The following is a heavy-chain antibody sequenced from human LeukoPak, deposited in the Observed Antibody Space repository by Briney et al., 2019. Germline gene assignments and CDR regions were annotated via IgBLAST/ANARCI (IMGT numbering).Heavy chain of an antibody. CDR1: GFTFSSYA. V-gene: IGHV3-21*01. D-gene: IGHD3-22*01. J-gene: IGHJ4*02. Sequence: GGSLRLSCAASGFTFSSYAMNWVRQTPGKGLEWVSSISRGSDHIFYADSMKGRFTISRDNAKNSLYLQMNSLGAEDTAVYYCARPYDTRGYFPDYWGQGTLVTVSS. CDR3: ARPYDTRGYFPDY. CDR2: ISRGSDHI.